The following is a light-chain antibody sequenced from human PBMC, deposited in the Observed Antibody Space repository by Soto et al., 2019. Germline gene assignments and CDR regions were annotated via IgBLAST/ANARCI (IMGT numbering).Light chain of an antibody. J-gene: IGLJ1*01. CDR2: EVS. CDR1: TSDIGANNF. CDR3: NAYANTGARV. Sequence: QPVLTQPASVSGSPGQSITISCAGTTSDIGANNFVSWYQQRPGKAPKVIIYEVSNRPAGVSYRFSGSKSGSTASLTISGLQAEDEALYSCNAYANTGARVFGTGTKLTVL. V-gene: IGLV2-14*01.